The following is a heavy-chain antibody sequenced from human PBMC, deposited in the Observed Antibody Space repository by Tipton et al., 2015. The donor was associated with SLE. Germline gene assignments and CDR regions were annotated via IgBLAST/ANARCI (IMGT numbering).Heavy chain of an antibody. J-gene: IGHJ3*02. CDR2: IYYSGSI. CDR3: AREWGDAFDI. D-gene: IGHD3-16*01. Sequence: TLSLTCTVSGGSISSYYWSWIRQPPGKGLEWIGYIYYSGSISYNPSLKSRVTISVDTSKNQFSLKLSSMTAADTAVYYCAREWGDAFDIWGQGTMVTVSS. V-gene: IGHV4-59*01. CDR1: GGSISSYY.